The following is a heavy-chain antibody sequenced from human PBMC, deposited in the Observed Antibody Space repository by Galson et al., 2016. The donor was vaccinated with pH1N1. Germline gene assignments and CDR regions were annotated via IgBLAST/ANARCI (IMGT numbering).Heavy chain of an antibody. CDR1: GYSVTRYY. Sequence: SVKVSCKASGYSVTRYYMHWVRQAPGQGLEWMGIIDPSDGTTTYSQKFRGRITMTRDTPTNSVYMELSSLTSDDTAVYYCARRYYFDSWGQGTLVTVSS. V-gene: IGHV1-46*01. CDR3: ARRYYFDS. CDR2: IDPSDGTT. J-gene: IGHJ4*02.